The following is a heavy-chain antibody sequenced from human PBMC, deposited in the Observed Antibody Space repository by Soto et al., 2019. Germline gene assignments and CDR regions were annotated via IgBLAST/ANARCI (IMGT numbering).Heavy chain of an antibody. CDR1: GGSISSGGYY. CDR2: IYYSGST. J-gene: IGHJ4*02. Sequence: QVQLQESGPGLVKPSQTLSLTCTVSGGSISSGGYYWSWIRQHPGKGLEWIGYIYYSGSTYYNPSLKSRFTISVDTSKNQFSLKLSSVTAAVTAVYYCARSPEATVTAFDYWGQGTLVTVSS. CDR3: ARSPEATVTAFDY. D-gene: IGHD4-17*01. V-gene: IGHV4-31*03.